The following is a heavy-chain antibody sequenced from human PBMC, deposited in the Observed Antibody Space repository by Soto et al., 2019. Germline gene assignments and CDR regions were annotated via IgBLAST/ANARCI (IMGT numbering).Heavy chain of an antibody. CDR2: ISDSGGST. D-gene: IGHD6-13*01. CDR1: GFTFSSYA. V-gene: IGHV3-23*01. Sequence: EVQLLESGGGLVQPGGSLRLSCAASGFTFSSYAMSWVRQAPGKGLEWVSGISDSGGSTYYPDSVRGRFTISRDNSKNTLYLQMNSLRAEDTAVYYCAKLSRSWFLDYWDQGTLFTVSS. J-gene: IGHJ4*02. CDR3: AKLSRSWFLDY.